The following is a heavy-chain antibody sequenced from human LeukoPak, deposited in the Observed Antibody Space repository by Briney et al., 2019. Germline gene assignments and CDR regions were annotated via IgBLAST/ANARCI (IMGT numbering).Heavy chain of an antibody. CDR1: GFTFSNAW. D-gene: IGHD5-24*01. J-gene: IGHJ4*02. Sequence: GGSLRLSCAASGFTFSNAWMSWVRQAPGKGLEWVGRIKSKTDGGTTDYAAPVKGRFTISRDGSKNTLYPQMNSLKTEDTAVYYCTTEGDGYNGYNFDYWGQGTLVTVSS. V-gene: IGHV3-15*01. CDR2: IKSKTDGGTT. CDR3: TTEGDGYNGYNFDY.